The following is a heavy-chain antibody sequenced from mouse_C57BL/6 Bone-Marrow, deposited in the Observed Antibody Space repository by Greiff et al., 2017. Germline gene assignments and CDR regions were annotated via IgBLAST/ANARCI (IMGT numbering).Heavy chain of an antibody. CDR2: IDPASGAT. CDR1: GYNINDDY. J-gene: IGHJ3*01. D-gene: IGHD2-5*01. CDR3: SPSRSSNFGGFAY. V-gene: IGHV14-4*01. Sequence: EVQLQQSGAELVRPGASVKLSCTASGYNINDDYMHWVKQRPGQGLEWIGWIDPASGATDYASKFQGKATIPEDSSSNTAYLQLRSRTSADAAAYYYSPSRSSNFGGFAYWGQGTLVTVSA.